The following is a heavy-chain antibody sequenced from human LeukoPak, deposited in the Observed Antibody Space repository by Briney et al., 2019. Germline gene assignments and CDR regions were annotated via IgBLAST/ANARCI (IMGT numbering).Heavy chain of an antibody. Sequence: PGGSLRLSCAASGFTFSSYSMNWVRQAPGKGLEWVSYISSSSSTIYYADSAKGRFTISRDNAKNSLYLQMNSLRAEDTAVYYCARDVAARPDTYYFDYWGQGTLVTVSS. CDR1: GFTFSSYS. D-gene: IGHD6-6*01. CDR3: ARDVAARPDTYYFDY. J-gene: IGHJ4*02. V-gene: IGHV3-48*01. CDR2: ISSSSSTI.